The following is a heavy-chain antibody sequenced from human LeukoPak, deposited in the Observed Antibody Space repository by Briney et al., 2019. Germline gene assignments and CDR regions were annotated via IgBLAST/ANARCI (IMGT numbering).Heavy chain of an antibody. D-gene: IGHD2-2*01. CDR1: GNYW. J-gene: IGHJ4*02. CDR2: INSDGSWT. Sequence: PGGSLRLSCAASGNYWMHWARQAPGKGLVWVSHINSDGSWTSYGDSVKGRFTISKDNAKNTVYLQMNNLRAEDTAVYYCVSFYETYWGRGTLFTVSS. CDR3: VSFYETY. V-gene: IGHV3-74*01.